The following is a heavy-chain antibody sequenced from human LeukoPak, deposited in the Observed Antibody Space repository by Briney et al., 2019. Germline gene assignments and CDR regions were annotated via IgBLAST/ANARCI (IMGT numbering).Heavy chain of an antibody. Sequence: EPGPTLENPTQPLTLTCTFSGFSLSTSGMCVSWIRQPPEKALEWLARIDWDDDKYYSTSLKTRLTISKDASKNQVVLTMTNMDPVDTATYYCARTNIVATRWLAFDIWGQGTMVTVSS. D-gene: IGHD5-12*01. V-gene: IGHV2-70*11. CDR2: IDWDDDK. J-gene: IGHJ3*02. CDR3: ARTNIVATRWLAFDI. CDR1: GFSLSTSGMC.